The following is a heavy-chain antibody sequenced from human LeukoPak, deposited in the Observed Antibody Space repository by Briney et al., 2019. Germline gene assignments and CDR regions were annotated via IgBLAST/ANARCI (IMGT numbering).Heavy chain of an antibody. CDR1: GFTFSSFA. Sequence: GGSLRLSCAASGFTFSSFAMSWVRRAPGKGLEWVSSTSGSGGNTYYAHSVKGRFTISRDNFKNTLFLQMNSLRAEDTATYYCAKQRASYGYVFDYWGQGALVTVSS. CDR3: AKQRASYGYVFDY. CDR2: TSGSGGNT. V-gene: IGHV3-23*01. J-gene: IGHJ4*02. D-gene: IGHD5-18*01.